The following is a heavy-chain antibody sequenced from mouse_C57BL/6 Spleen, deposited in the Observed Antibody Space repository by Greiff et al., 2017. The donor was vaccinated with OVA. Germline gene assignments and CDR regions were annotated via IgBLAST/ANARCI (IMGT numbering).Heavy chain of an antibody. CDR2: IYPGDGDT. CDR3: ARKLRSHAMDY. CDR1: GYAFSSYW. V-gene: IGHV1-80*01. D-gene: IGHD1-1*01. Sequence: VQLQQSGAELVKPGASVKISCKASGYAFSSYWMNWVKQRPGKGLEWIGQIYPGDGDTNYNGKFKGKATLTADKSSSTAYMQLSSLTSEDSAVYFCARKLRSHAMDYWGQGTSVTVSS. J-gene: IGHJ4*01.